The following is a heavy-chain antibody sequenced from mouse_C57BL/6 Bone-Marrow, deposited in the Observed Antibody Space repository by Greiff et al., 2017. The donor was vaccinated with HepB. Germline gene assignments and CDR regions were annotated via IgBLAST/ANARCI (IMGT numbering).Heavy chain of an antibody. CDR2: IDPENGDT. V-gene: IGHV14-4*01. Sequence: VQLQQSGAELVRPGASVKLSCTASGFNIKDDYMHWVKQRPEQGLEWIGWIDPENGDTEYASKFQGKATITADTSSNTASLQLSSLTSEDTAVYYCSYYDYDYWGQGTTLTVSS. J-gene: IGHJ2*01. CDR1: GFNIKDDY. D-gene: IGHD2-4*01. CDR3: SYYDYDY.